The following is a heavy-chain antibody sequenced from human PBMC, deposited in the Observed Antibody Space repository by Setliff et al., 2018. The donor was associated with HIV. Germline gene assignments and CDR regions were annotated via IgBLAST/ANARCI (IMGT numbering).Heavy chain of an antibody. CDR2: INPSGGST. CDR3: ARARGRLSDFDI. CDR1: GYTFTRYG. V-gene: IGHV1-46*01. Sequence: GASVKVSCKASGYTFTRYGISWVRQAPGQGLEWMGIINPSGGSTNYAQKFQDRVTMTRDTSTTTVYMDLRSLRSEDTAVYYCARARGRLSDFDIWGQGTMVTVSS. D-gene: IGHD3-10*01. J-gene: IGHJ3*02.